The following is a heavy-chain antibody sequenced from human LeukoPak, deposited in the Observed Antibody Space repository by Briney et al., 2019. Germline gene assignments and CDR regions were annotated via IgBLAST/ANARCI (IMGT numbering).Heavy chain of an antibody. CDR1: GFSFSDYY. CDR2: IGGSGNTI. Sequence: GGSLRLSCAASGFSFSDYYMSWIRQAPGKGLEWVSYIGGSGNTIYYADSVKGRFTISRDNAKNSLYLQMNSLRAEDTAVYYCARAYYYDSTFIWGQGTMVTVSS. D-gene: IGHD3-22*01. V-gene: IGHV3-11*01. CDR3: ARAYYYDSTFI. J-gene: IGHJ3*02.